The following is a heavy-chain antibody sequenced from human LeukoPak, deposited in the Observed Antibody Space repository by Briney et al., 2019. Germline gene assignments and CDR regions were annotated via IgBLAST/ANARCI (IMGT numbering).Heavy chain of an antibody. Sequence: PGRSLRLSCAASGFTFSSYGMHWVRQAPGKGLEWVAFIRYDGSNKYYADSVKGRFTISRDNSKNTLYLQMNSLRAEDTAVYYCAKRWFVYGMDVWGQGTTVAVSS. CDR2: IRYDGSNK. D-gene: IGHD3-10*01. J-gene: IGHJ6*02. CDR3: AKRWFVYGMDV. CDR1: GFTFSSYG. V-gene: IGHV3-30*02.